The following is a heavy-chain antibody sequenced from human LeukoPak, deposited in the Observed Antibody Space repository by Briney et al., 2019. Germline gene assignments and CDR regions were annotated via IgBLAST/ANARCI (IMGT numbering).Heavy chain of an antibody. J-gene: IGHJ4*02. CDR3: ARTRQLHSSSWCYFDY. Sequence: SGPALVEPTQTLTLTCTFSGFSLSTSGVCVSWIRQPPGKALEWLARVDWDDDKYYSPSLKTRLTIFKDTSKNQVVLIMTNMDPVDTATYYCARTRQLHSSSWCYFDYWGQGTLVPVSS. CDR1: GFSLSTSGVC. D-gene: IGHD6-13*01. V-gene: IGHV2-70*11. CDR2: VDWDDDK.